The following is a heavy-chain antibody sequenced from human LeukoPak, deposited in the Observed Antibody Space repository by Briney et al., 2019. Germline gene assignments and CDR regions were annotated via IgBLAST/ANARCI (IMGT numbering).Heavy chain of an antibody. CDR3: ARDRGTWNDDGFDY. V-gene: IGHV4-39*07. J-gene: IGHJ4*02. CDR2: IYYSGST. CDR1: GGSISSSSYY. D-gene: IGHD1-1*01. Sequence: SETLSLTCSVSGGSISSSSYYWGWLRQPPGKGLDWIGSIYYSGSTNYNPSLKSRVTMSVDTSKNQFSLKLSSVTAADTAVYYCARDRGTWNDDGFDYWGQGTLVTVSS.